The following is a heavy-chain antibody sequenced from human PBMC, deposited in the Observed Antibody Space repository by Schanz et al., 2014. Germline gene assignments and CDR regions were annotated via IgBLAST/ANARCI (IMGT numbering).Heavy chain of an antibody. CDR2: IYSGGST. V-gene: IGHV3-66*03. CDR3: AKDLGPHSSSWYSYYYYGMDV. D-gene: IGHD6-13*01. CDR1: GFTVSSNY. J-gene: IGHJ6*02. Sequence: EVQLVESGGGLIQPGGSLRLSCAASGFTVSSNYMSWVRQAPGKGLEWVSVIYSGGSTYYADSVKGRFTISRDNSKNTLYLQMNSLRAEDTAVYYCAKDLGPHSSSWYSYYYYGMDVWGQGTTVTVSS.